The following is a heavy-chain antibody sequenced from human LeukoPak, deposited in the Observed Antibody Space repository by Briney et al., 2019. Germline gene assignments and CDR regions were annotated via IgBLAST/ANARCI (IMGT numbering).Heavy chain of an antibody. D-gene: IGHD5-24*01. CDR3: TRQKMAILSDDGFDI. CDR2: IKQDGSEK. V-gene: IGHV3-7*01. CDR1: RFPFSSYW. J-gene: IGHJ3*02. Sequence: GGSLSLPCAASRFPFSSYWMSWVRQAPGKGLEWVANIKQDGSEKYYVDSVKGRFTISRDNAKNSLYLQMNSLRAEDTAVYYCTRQKMAILSDDGFDIWGQGTMVTVSS.